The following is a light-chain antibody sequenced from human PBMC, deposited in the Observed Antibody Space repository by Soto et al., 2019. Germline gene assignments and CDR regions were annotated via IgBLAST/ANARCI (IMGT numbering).Light chain of an antibody. Sequence: DIQMTQSPSSLSASVGDRVTITCRASQGIGNYLAWYQQKPGKVPKLLISAASTLQSGVPSRFSGSGSGTDFHLPTSSLPPEDVATNYCKKYNSAPSYTFGEGLRREIK. CDR1: QGIGNY. CDR2: AAS. J-gene: IGKJ5*01. V-gene: IGKV1-27*01. CDR3: KKYNSAPSYT.